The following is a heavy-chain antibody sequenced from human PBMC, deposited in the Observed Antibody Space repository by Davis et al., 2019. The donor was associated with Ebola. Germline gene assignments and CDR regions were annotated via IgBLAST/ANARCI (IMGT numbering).Heavy chain of an antibody. Sequence: GESLKISCVASGFTFSSYAMSWVRQAPGKGLEWVSAISGTGSSTYYADSVKGRFTISRDNSKNTLYLQMNSLRAEDTAVYYCASTALPYYYYGMDVWGQGTTVTVSS. CDR3: ASTALPYYYYGMDV. CDR2: ISGTGSST. D-gene: IGHD2-21*02. CDR1: GFTFSSYA. J-gene: IGHJ6*02. V-gene: IGHV3-23*01.